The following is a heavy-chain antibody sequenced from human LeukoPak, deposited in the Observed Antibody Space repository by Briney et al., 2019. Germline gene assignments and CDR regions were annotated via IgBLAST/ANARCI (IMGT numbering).Heavy chain of an antibody. CDR2: IYHTGTT. CDR3: TRDDFGIKTDWEDSYYMDV. CDR1: GISVNSTYF. V-gene: IGHV4-38-2*02. D-gene: IGHD3-3*01. J-gene: IGHJ6*03. Sequence: SETLSLTCSVSGISVNSTYFWGWIRQAPGKGLEWIGSIYHTGTTDYNPSLKSRVTISIDTSKNQFSLNLRSVSAADTAVYYCTRDDFGIKTDWEDSYYMDVWGKGTTVTVSS.